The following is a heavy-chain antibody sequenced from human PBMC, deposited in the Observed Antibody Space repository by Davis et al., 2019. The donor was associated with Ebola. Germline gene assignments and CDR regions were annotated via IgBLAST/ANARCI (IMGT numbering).Heavy chain of an antibody. V-gene: IGHV1-2*02. D-gene: IGHD2-15*01. CDR1: GYTFTGYY. J-gene: IGHJ4*02. CDR2: LYPDSVGT. Sequence: ASVPVSCKASGYTFTGYYIHWVRPAPRQGLEYLGWLYPDSVGTSYAQKFQGRVTLTRDTSISTAYMELSRLTSDDTAVYYCARDFHASVGATGFSRFRGTDARQLGDYWGQGTQVTVSS. CDR3: ARDFHASVGATGFSRFRGTDARQLGDY.